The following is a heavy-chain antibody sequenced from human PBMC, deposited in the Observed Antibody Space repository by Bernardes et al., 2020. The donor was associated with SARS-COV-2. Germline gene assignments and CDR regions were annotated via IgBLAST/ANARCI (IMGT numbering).Heavy chain of an antibody. D-gene: IGHD2-21*01. CDR2: IYPGDSDT. CDR3: ARLPGGPRRLVLPFDY. J-gene: IGHJ4*02. V-gene: IGHV5-51*01. CDR1: GYSFTSYW. Sequence: GESLKISCKGSGYSFTSYWIGWVRQMPGKGLEWMGIIYPGDSDTRYSPSFQGQVTISADKSISTAYLQWSSLKASDTAMYYCARLPGGPRRLVLPFDYWGQGTLVTVSS.